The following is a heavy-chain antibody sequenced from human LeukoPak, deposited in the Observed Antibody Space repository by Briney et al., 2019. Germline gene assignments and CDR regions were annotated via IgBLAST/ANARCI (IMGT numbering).Heavy chain of an antibody. J-gene: IGHJ6*03. Sequence: GGSLRLSCAASGFTVSSNYMSWVRQAPGKGLEWVSIIYSGGSTFYADSVKGRFTISRDNSKNTLYLQMNSLRAEDTAVYYCARAQGYSYVGYYYMDVWGKGTTATVSS. D-gene: IGHD5-18*01. CDR3: ARAQGYSYVGYYYMDV. CDR1: GFTVSSNY. V-gene: IGHV3-53*01. CDR2: IYSGGST.